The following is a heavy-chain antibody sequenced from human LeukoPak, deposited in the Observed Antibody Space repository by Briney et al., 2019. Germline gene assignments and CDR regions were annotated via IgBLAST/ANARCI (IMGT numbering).Heavy chain of an antibody. V-gene: IGHV4-4*07. CDR2: IYTSGST. D-gene: IGHD2-21*01. J-gene: IGHJ6*03. Sequence: SETLSLTCTVSGGSISSYYWSWIRQPAGKGLEWIGRIYTSGSTNYNPSLKSRVTMSVDTSKNQFSLKLSSVTAADTAVYYCARDLRGEDCGGDCFSPKPYYYYYYYMDVWGKGTTVTVSS. CDR1: GGSISSYY. CDR3: ARDLRGEDCGGDCFSPKPYYYYYYYMDV.